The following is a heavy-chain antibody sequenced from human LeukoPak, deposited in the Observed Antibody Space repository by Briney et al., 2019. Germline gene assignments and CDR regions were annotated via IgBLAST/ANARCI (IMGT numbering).Heavy chain of an antibody. CDR2: ISSSGSTI. Sequence: GGSLRLSCAASGFTFSDYYMSWIRQAPGKGLEWVSYISSSGSTIYYADSVKGRFTISRDNSKNTLYLQMNSLRAEDTGVYFCAKLGDDIVVVPAAFFDYWGQGTLVTVSS. CDR3: AKLGDDIVVVPAAFFDY. J-gene: IGHJ4*02. CDR1: GFTFSDYY. V-gene: IGHV3-11*01. D-gene: IGHD2-2*01.